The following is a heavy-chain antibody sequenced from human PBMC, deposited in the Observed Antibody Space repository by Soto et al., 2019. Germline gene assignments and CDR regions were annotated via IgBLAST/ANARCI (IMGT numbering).Heavy chain of an antibody. Sequence: ASVKISCKASGYTFANYGINWVRQAPGQGLEWLGWISPYDGYTHYAQILQGRVSMTTDISTKTAYMELRSLRSDDTAMYYCAKAWANYVFRGLDVWGQGTTVTVSS. D-gene: IGHD1-7*01. J-gene: IGHJ6*02. CDR2: ISPYDGYT. V-gene: IGHV1-18*01. CDR3: AKAWANYVFRGLDV. CDR1: GYTFANYG.